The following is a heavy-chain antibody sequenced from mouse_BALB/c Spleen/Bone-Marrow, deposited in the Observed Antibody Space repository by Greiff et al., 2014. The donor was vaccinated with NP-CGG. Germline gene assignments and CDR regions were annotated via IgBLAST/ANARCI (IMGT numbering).Heavy chain of an antibody. Sequence: QVQLKQSGAELVRPGASVELSCKASGYTFTSYWINWVKQRPGQGLEWIGNVFPSETYTNYNQKFKDKATLTVDKSSSTAYMQLSSPTSEDSAVYYCTRDNWDYWGQGTTLTVSS. D-gene: IGHD4-1*01. CDR1: GYTFTSYW. J-gene: IGHJ2*01. V-gene: IGHV1-69*02. CDR3: TRDNWDY. CDR2: VFPSETYT.